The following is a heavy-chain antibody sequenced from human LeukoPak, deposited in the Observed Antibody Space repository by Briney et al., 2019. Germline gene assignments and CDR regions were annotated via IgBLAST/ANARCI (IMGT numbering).Heavy chain of an antibody. D-gene: IGHD3-9*01. J-gene: IGHJ4*02. V-gene: IGHV3-23*01. CDR2: ISGSGGST. Sequence: GGSLRLSCAASGFTFSSYAMSWVRQAQGKGLEWVSAISGSGGSTYYADSVKGRFTISRDNSKNTLYLQMNSLRAEDTAVYYCAKDRRYDILTGSLNYWGQGTLVTVSS. CDR1: GFTFSSYA. CDR3: AKDRRYDILTGSLNY.